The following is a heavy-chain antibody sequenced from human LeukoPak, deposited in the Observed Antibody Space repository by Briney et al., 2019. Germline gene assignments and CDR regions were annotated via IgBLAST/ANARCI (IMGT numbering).Heavy chain of an antibody. J-gene: IGHJ4*02. D-gene: IGHD5-18*01. V-gene: IGHV3-23*01. Sequence: PGGSLRLSCAASGFTFSSYAMSWVRQAPGKGLEWVSAISGGGGSTYYADSVKGRFTISRDNSKNTLYLQMNSLRAEDTAVYYCAKVTAIQLWLLSDYWGQGTLVTVSS. CDR3: AKVTAIQLWLLSDY. CDR1: GFTFSSYA. CDR2: ISGGGGST.